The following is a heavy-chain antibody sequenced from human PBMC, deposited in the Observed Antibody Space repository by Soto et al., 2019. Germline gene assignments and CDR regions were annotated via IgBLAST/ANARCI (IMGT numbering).Heavy chain of an antibody. CDR3: ARDPVDYGGNSADAFDI. Sequence: QVQLVQSGAEVKKPGASVKVSCKASGYTFTSYYMHWVRQAPGQGLEWMGIINPSGGSTSYAQKFQGRVTMTRETSTSTVYMELSSLRSEDTAVYYCARDPVDYGGNSADAFDIWGQGTMVTVSS. J-gene: IGHJ3*02. V-gene: IGHV1-46*01. CDR1: GYTFTSYY. CDR2: INPSGGST. D-gene: IGHD4-17*01.